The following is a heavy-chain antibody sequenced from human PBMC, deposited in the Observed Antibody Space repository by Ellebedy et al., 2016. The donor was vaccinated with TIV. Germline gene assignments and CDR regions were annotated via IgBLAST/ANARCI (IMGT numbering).Heavy chain of an antibody. CDR3: AKAVLRGIINGLDF. J-gene: IGHJ4*02. CDR1: GFTFSSYA. V-gene: IGHV3-23*01. Sequence: GGSLRLXXAASGFTFSSYAMSWVRQVPGKGLEWVSGIIAGGGSTYYADSVKGRFTISGDNSKNMVNLQMNSLRVDDTAVYYCAKAVLRGIINGLDFWGQGALVTVSS. CDR2: IIAGGGST. D-gene: IGHD3-10*01.